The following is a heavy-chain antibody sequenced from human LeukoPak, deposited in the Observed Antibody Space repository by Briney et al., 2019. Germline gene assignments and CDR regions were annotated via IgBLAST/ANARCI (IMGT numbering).Heavy chain of an antibody. V-gene: IGHV3-23*01. CDR3: AKVYYDSSGYYEGLFDY. CDR1: GFTFSSYA. Sequence: PGGSLRLSCAASGFTFSSYAMSWVRQAPGKGLEWVSAISGSGGSTYYADSVKGRFTISRDNSKNTLYLQMNSLRAEDTAVYYCAKVYYDSSGYYEGLFDYWGQGTLVTVSS. D-gene: IGHD3-22*01. J-gene: IGHJ4*02. CDR2: ISGSGGST.